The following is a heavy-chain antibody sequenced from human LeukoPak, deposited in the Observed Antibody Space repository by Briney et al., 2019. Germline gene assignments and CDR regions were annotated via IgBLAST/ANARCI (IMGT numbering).Heavy chain of an antibody. V-gene: IGHV1-2*02. Sequence: ASVKVSCKASGYTFTGYYMHWVRQAPGQGLEWVGWINPNSGGTNYAQKFQGRVTMTRDTSISTAYMELSRLRSDDTAVYYCARPRTPHIVVVTTNDAFDIWGQGTMVTVSS. J-gene: IGHJ3*02. CDR2: INPNSGGT. CDR1: GYTFTGYY. CDR3: ARPRTPHIVVVTTNDAFDI. D-gene: IGHD2-21*02.